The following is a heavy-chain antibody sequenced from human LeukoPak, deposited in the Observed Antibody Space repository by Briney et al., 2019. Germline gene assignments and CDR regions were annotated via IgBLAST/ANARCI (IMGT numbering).Heavy chain of an antibody. CDR1: GGSFSGYY. D-gene: IGHD3-9*01. CDR3: ARSLRYFRWFDP. V-gene: IGHV4-34*01. Sequence: PSETLSLTCAVYGGSFSGYYWSWIRQPPGKGLEWIGEINHSGSTYYNPSLKSRVTISVDTSKNQFSLKLSSVTAADTAVYYCARSLRYFRWFDPWGQGTLVTVSS. J-gene: IGHJ5*02. CDR2: INHSGST.